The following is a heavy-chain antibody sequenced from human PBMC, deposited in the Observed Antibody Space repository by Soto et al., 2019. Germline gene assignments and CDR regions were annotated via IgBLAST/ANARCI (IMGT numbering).Heavy chain of an antibody. D-gene: IGHD5-18*01. V-gene: IGHV4-59*01. J-gene: IGHJ4*02. Sequence: PSETLSLTCTVSGGSISSYYWSWIRQPPGKGLEWIGYIYYSGSTNYNPSLKSRVTISVDTSKNQFSLKLSSVTAADTAVYYCARDHPHSYGIYYFDYWGQGTLVTVS. CDR3: ARDHPHSYGIYYFDY. CDR2: IYYSGST. CDR1: GGSISSYY.